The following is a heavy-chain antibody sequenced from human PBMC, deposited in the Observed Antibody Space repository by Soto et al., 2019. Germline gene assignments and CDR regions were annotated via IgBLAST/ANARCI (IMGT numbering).Heavy chain of an antibody. CDR2: ISAYNGNT. D-gene: IGHD3-10*01. CDR1: GYTFTSYG. J-gene: IGHJ4*02. Sequence: QVQLVQSGAEVKKPGASVKVSCKASGYTFTSYGISWVRQAPGQGLEWMGWISAYNGNTNYAQKLQGRVTMTTDTAARTAYMEMRSLRSDATAVYYCAGEEPYYYGSGGVFACWGQGSLVTVSS. CDR3: AGEEPYYYGSGGVFAC. V-gene: IGHV1-18*01.